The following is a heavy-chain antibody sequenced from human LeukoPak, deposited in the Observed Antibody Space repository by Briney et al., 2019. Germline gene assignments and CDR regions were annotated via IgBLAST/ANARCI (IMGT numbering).Heavy chain of an antibody. CDR1: GGSISSYY. V-gene: IGHV4-59*01. CDR2: IYYSGST. J-gene: IGHJ6*03. D-gene: IGHD5-18*01. Sequence: PSETLSLTCTVSGGSISSYYWSWIRQPPGKGLEWVGYIYYSGSTNYNPSLKSRVTISVDMSKNQFSLKLSSVTAADTAVYYCARTTEGGYTYDYFYYYYMDVWGKGTTVTISS. CDR3: ARTTEGGYTYDYFYYYYMDV.